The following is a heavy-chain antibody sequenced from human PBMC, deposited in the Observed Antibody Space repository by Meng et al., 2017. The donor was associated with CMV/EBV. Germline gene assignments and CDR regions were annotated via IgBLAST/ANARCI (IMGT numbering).Heavy chain of an antibody. Sequence: ASVKVSCKASGCTFSSYAISWVRQAPGQGLEWMGGIIPNSGGTNYAQKFQGRVTMTRDTSISTAYMELSRLRSDDTAVYYCARVDGRYCSSTSCYEYYGMDVWGQGTTVTVSS. CDR1: GCTFSSYA. CDR3: ARVDGRYCSSTSCYEYYGMDV. J-gene: IGHJ6*02. D-gene: IGHD2-2*01. CDR2: IIPNSGGT. V-gene: IGHV1-2*02.